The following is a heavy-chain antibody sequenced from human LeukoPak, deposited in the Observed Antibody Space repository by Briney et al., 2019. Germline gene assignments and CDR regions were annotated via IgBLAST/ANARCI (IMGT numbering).Heavy chain of an antibody. Sequence: PGGSLRLSCAASGFTFSSSSMNWVRQAPGKGLEFVSSISPSSSYIYYADSVKGRFTISRADAKNSLFLQMNSLRAEDTAVYYCAREGGYCSGGSCRFFDYWGQGTLVTVSS. J-gene: IGHJ4*02. CDR2: ISPSSSYI. V-gene: IGHV3-21*06. CDR1: GFTFSSSS. D-gene: IGHD2-15*01. CDR3: AREGGYCSGGSCRFFDY.